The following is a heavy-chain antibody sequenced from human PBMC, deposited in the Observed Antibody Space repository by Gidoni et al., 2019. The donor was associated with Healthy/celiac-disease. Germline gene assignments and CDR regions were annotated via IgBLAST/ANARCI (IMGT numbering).Heavy chain of an antibody. V-gene: IGHV3-30*18. D-gene: IGHD6-19*01. CDR1: GFTFSSYG. CDR2: ISYDGSNK. CDR3: AKVFYSSGLGFDY. J-gene: IGHJ4*02. Sequence: QVQLVESGGGVVQPGRSLRLSCAASGFTFSSYGMHWVRQAPGKGLEWVAVISYDGSNKYYADSVKGRFTISRDNSKNTLYLQMNSLRAEDTAVYYCAKVFYSSGLGFDYWGQGTLVTVSS.